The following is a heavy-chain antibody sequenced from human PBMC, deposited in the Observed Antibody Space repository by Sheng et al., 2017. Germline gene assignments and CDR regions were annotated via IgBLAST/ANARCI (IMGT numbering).Heavy chain of an antibody. Sequence: QVQLQESGPGLVKPSETLSVTCTVSGGSISGYYWNWIRQPPGKGLEWIGYIYYSGNTNCNPSLKSRLTMSIDTSKYQFSLKLRSVTAADTAVYYCARGPYGGNPDYWGQGTLVTVSS. CDR2: IYYSGNT. D-gene: IGHD2-15*01. CDR3: ARGPYGGNPDY. J-gene: IGHJ4*02. V-gene: IGHV4-59*01. CDR1: GGSISGYY.